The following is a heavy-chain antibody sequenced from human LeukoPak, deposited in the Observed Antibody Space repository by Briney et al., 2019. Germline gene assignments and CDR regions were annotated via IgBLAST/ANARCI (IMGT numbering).Heavy chain of an antibody. V-gene: IGHV3-23*01. J-gene: IGHJ4*02. D-gene: IGHD2-15*01. Sequence: GGSLRLSCAASGFTFSSYAMSWVRQAPGKGLEWVSAISGSGCSTYYADSVKGRFTISRDNSKNTLYLQMNSLRAEDTAVYYCAKIPPVVVVAASFDYWGQGTLVTVSS. CDR2: ISGSGCST. CDR3: AKIPPVVVVAASFDY. CDR1: GFTFSSYA.